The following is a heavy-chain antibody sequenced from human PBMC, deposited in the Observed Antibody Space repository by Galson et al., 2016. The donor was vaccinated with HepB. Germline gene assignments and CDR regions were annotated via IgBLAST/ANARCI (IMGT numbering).Heavy chain of an antibody. Sequence: ETLSLTCTVSGGSISSGNYYWSWVRQPPGKRLEWIGDIYYSGTTNYKPPLKSRVTISVDTSNNQFSLRLSSVTAADTAVYYCARMDPALISGFDYWGQGTLVTVSS. D-gene: IGHD2-15*01. CDR1: GGSISSGNYY. CDR3: ARMDPALISGFDY. V-gene: IGHV4-61*01. J-gene: IGHJ4*02. CDR2: IYYSGTT.